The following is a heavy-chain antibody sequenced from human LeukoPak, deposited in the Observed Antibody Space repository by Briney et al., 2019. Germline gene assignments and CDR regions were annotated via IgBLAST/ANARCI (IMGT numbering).Heavy chain of an antibody. D-gene: IGHD6-13*01. CDR2: IKQDGSEI. V-gene: IGHV3-7*01. CDR1: GFTFSSYG. CDR3: ARLRPYSSSWYSYYGMDV. J-gene: IGHJ6*02. Sequence: GRSLRLSCAASGFTFSSYGMHWVRQAPGKGLEWVANIKQDGSEIYYVDSVKGRFTISRDNAKNSLYLQMNSLRAEDTAVYYCARLRPYSSSWYSYYGMDVWGQGTTVTVSS.